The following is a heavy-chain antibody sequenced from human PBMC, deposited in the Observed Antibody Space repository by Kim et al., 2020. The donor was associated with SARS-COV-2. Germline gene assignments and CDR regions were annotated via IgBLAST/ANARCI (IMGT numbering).Heavy chain of an antibody. Sequence: SETLSLTCTVSGGSISSGGYYWSWIRQHPGKGLEWIGYIYYSGSTYYNPSLKSRVTISVDTSKNQFSLKLSSVTAADTAVYYCAIIHQYERVLDYWVQGTLVTVSS. D-gene: IGHD1-1*01. CDR3: AIIHQYERVLDY. CDR1: GGSISSGGYY. CDR2: IYYSGST. V-gene: IGHV4-31*03. J-gene: IGHJ4*02.